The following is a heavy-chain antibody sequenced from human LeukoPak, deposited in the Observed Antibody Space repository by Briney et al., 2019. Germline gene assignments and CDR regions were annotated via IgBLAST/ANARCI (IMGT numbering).Heavy chain of an antibody. J-gene: IGHJ6*02. Sequence: PGGSLRLSCAASEFIFSSYAMHWVRQAPGKGLEWVASINHNGNVNYYVDSVKGRFTISRDNAKNSLYLQMSNLRAEDTAVYFCARGGGLDVWGQGATVTVSS. V-gene: IGHV3-7*03. D-gene: IGHD3-16*01. CDR2: INHNGNVN. CDR1: EFIFSSYA. CDR3: ARGGGLDV.